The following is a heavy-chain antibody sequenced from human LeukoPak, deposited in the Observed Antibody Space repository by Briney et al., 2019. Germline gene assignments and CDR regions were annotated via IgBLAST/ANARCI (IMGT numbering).Heavy chain of an antibody. V-gene: IGHV3-21*01. Sequence: GGSLRLSCAASGFTFSSYSMSWVRQAPGKGLEWVSSISSSSSYIYYADSVKGRFTISRDNAKNSLYLQMNSLRAEDTAVYYRAREGSGDGMDVWGQGTTVTVSS. CDR3: AREGSGDGMDV. CDR1: GFTFSSYS. CDR2: ISSSSSYI. D-gene: IGHD6-19*01. J-gene: IGHJ6*02.